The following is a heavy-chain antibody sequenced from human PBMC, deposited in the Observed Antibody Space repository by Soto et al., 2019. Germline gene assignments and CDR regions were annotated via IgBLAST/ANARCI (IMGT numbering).Heavy chain of an antibody. J-gene: IGHJ5*02. CDR1: GGSISSGDFY. Sequence: PSETLSLTCTVSGGSISSGDFYWSWIRQPPGRGLEWIGYISYSGSTYYNTSLKSRVTISVDTSKNQFSLKLNSVTAADTAVYYCARGGPTGGSYKYNWFDPWDQGTLVTVYS. V-gene: IGHV4-30-4*01. D-gene: IGHD2-15*01. CDR3: ARGGPTGGSYKYNWFDP. CDR2: ISYSGST.